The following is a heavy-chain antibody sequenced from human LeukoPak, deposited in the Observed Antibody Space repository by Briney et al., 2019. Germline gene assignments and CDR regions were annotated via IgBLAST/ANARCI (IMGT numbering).Heavy chain of an antibody. J-gene: IGHJ4*02. Sequence: GGSLRLSCAASGFTVSSNYMSWVRQAPGKGLEWVSVIYSGGSTYYADSMTGRFTISRDNSKNTLYLQMNSLRAEDTAVYYCAKTLGYCSGGSCYSGVIDYWGQGTLVTVSS. CDR2: IYSGGST. D-gene: IGHD2-15*01. V-gene: IGHV3-53*01. CDR1: GFTVSSNY. CDR3: AKTLGYCSGGSCYSGVIDY.